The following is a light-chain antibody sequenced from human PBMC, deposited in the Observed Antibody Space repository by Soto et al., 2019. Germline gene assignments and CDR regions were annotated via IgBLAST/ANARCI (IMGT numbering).Light chain of an antibody. CDR3: MSFVESTSTHWV. CDR2: KVN. J-gene: IGLJ3*02. Sequence: QSVLTQPASVSGSPGQSTTISCTGTSSDVGQPYNYVSWYQQYPGKAPKLLIFKVNNRPSGISGRFSGSKSGNTASLTISGLQAEDEGDYYCMSFVESTSTHWVLGGGTKLTVL. CDR1: SSDVGQPYNY. V-gene: IGLV2-14*01.